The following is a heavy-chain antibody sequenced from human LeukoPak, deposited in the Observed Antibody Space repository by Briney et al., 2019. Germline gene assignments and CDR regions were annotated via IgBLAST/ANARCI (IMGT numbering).Heavy chain of an antibody. D-gene: IGHD5-18*01. CDR3: ATHWGGDTAMGTTPGYYFDY. CDR1: GFTFSSYS. V-gene: IGHV3-21*01. J-gene: IGHJ4*02. Sequence: GGSLRLSCAASGFTFSSYSMNWVRQAPGKGLEWVSSISSSSSYIYYADSVKGRFTISRDNAKNSLYLQMNSLRAEDTAVYYCATHWGGDTAMGTTPGYYFDYWGQGTLVTVSS. CDR2: ISSSSSYI.